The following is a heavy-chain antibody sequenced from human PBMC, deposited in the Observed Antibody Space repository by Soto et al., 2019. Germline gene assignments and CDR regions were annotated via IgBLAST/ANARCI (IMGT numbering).Heavy chain of an antibody. CDR2: ISNDGSNE. CDR1: GFTFRWFG. Sequence: GGSLRLSCAGSGFTFRWFGMSWVRQAPGKGLEWVARISNDGSNEYYVDSVKGRFTISRDNSKNTLYLQMDSLRAEDTAVYYCAKGEVRGIIPSYFDYWGLGTLVTVSS. CDR3: AKGEVRGIIPSYFDY. J-gene: IGHJ4*02. D-gene: IGHD3-10*01. V-gene: IGHV3-30*18.